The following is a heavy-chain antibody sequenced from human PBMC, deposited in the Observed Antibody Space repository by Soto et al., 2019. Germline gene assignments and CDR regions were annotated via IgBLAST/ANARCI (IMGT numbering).Heavy chain of an antibody. CDR2: ISSSGST. V-gene: IGHV4-39*03. Sequence: PSETLSLTCTVSGGSISSGSYYWGWIRQPPGKGLEWIGSISSSGSTYYKPSLKSRVAMSVDTSKNQFSIKLTSVTAADTALYYCTVYTNYYDSSGPHNWFDPWGQGTLVTVSS. J-gene: IGHJ5*02. CDR1: GGSISSGSYY. D-gene: IGHD3-22*01. CDR3: TVYTNYYDSSGPHNWFDP.